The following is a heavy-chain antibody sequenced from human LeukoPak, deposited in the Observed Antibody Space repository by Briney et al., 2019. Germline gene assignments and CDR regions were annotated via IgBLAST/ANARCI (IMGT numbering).Heavy chain of an antibody. CDR1: GFTFSSYG. CDR3: AKDRDPVRGYFDY. Sequence: PGGSLRLSCAASGFTFSSYGMHWVRQAPGKGLEWVAVISYDGSNKYYVDSVKGRFTISRDNSKNTLYLQMNSLRAEDTAVYYCAKDRDPVRGYFDYWGQGTLITVSS. CDR2: ISYDGSNK. V-gene: IGHV3-30*18. J-gene: IGHJ4*02.